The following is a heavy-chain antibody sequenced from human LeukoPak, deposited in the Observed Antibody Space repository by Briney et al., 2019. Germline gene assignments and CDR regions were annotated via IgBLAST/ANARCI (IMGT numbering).Heavy chain of an antibody. Sequence: RGSLRLSCAASGFSFSDDWMSWVRQAPGKGLEWVGRIKHKRDGGTTDYAAPVKGRFTISRDDSKNMLYLEMNSLKIEDTAVYYCTTVTMVRDYDYWGRGTLVTVSS. D-gene: IGHD3-10*01. CDR1: GFSFSDDW. J-gene: IGHJ4*02. CDR3: TTVTMVRDYDY. V-gene: IGHV3-15*01. CDR2: IKHKRDGGTT.